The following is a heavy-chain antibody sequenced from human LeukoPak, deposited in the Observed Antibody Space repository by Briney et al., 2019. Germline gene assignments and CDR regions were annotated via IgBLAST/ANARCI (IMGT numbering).Heavy chain of an antibody. D-gene: IGHD4-11*01. CDR3: ARGAAWDYSLPSSYNWFDP. Sequence: PGGSLRLSCAASGFTFTNYAMSWVRQAPGKGLEWVSAISGSGGSTYYADSVKGRFTISRDNSKNTLYLQMNSLRAEDTAVYYCARGAAWDYSLPSSYNWFDPWGQGTLVTVSS. CDR2: ISGSGGST. V-gene: IGHV3-23*01. J-gene: IGHJ5*02. CDR1: GFTFTNYA.